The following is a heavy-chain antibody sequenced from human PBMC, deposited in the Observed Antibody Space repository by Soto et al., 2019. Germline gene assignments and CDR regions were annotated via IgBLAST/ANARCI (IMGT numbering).Heavy chain of an antibody. CDR3: ARETRYCSSTSCYVFDY. V-gene: IGHV4-59*01. CDR1: GGSISSYY. CDR2: IYYSGST. D-gene: IGHD2-2*01. Sequence: LSLTCTVSGGSISSYYWSWIRQPPGKGLEWIGYIYYSGSTNYNPSLKSRVTISVDTSKNQFSLKLSSVTAADTAVYYCARETRYCSSTSCYVFDYWGQGTLVTVSS. J-gene: IGHJ4*02.